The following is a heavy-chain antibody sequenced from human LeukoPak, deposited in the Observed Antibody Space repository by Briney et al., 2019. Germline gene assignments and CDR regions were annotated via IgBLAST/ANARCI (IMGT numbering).Heavy chain of an antibody. CDR1: GFTFSSYA. D-gene: IGHD4-17*01. CDR2: ISSNGGST. V-gene: IGHV3-64*01. CDR3: ARDGDTVTNLGYYYYMDV. Sequence: GGSLRLSCAASGFTFSSYAMHWVRQAPGKGLEYVSAISSNGGSTYYANSVKGRFTISRDNSKNTLYLQMGSLRAEDMAVYYCARDGDTVTNLGYYYYMDVWGKGTTVTISS. J-gene: IGHJ6*03.